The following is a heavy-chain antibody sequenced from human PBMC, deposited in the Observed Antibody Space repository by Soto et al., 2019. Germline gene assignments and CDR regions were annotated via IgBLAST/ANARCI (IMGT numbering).Heavy chain of an antibody. J-gene: IGHJ4*02. CDR3: ATSTVVTHFDY. D-gene: IGHD4-17*01. V-gene: IGHV3-53*01. CDR1: GFTVSGNY. Sequence: GGSLRLSCAASGFTVSGNYMTWVRQAPGKGLDWVSIIYSGGSTFYADSVKGRFTISRDNSRNTVYLQMNSLRVEDTAVYYCATSTVVTHFDYWGQGTPVTV. CDR2: IYSGGST.